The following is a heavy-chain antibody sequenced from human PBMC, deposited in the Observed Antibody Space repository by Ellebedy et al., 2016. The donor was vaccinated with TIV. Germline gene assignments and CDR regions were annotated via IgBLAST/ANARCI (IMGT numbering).Heavy chain of an antibody. V-gene: IGHV1-69*13. D-gene: IGHD3-10*01. J-gene: IGHJ4*02. Sequence: SVKVSXKASGGTFSSYAISWVRQAPGQGLEWMGGIIPIFGTANYAQKFQGRVTITADESTSTAYMELSSLRSEDTAVYYCALGYYYGSGSYSVDYWGQGTLVTVSS. CDR3: ALGYYYGSGSYSVDY. CDR1: GGTFSSYA. CDR2: IIPIFGTA.